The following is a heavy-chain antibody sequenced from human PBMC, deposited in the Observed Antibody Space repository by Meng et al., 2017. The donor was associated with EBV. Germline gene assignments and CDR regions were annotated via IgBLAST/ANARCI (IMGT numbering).Heavy chain of an antibody. D-gene: IGHD1-26*01. CDR2: ISGSGGST. CDR1: GFTFSSYA. CDR3: AKVNQLLGGNDY. Sequence: VRLWESGGALVQPGGALGSSCAASGFTFSSYAMSWVRQAPGKGLEWVSAISGSGGSTYYADSVKGRFTISRDNSKNTLYLQMNSLRAEDTAVYYCAKVNQLLGGNDYWGQGTLVTVSS. J-gene: IGHJ4*02. V-gene: IGHV3-23*01.